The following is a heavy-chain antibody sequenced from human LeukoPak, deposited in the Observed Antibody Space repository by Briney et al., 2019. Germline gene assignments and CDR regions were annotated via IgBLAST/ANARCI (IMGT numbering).Heavy chain of an antibody. CDR2: IGTAGDT. D-gene: IGHD1-1*01. CDR1: GFTFSSYD. CDR3: ASSGSFYHPWAPDYYGMDV. Sequence: PGGSLRLSCAASGFTFSSYDMHWVRQATGKGLEWVSAIGTAGDTYYPGSVKGRFTISRENAKNSLYLQMNSLRAGDTAVYYCASSGSFYHPWAPDYYGMDVWGQGTTVTVSS. J-gene: IGHJ6*02. V-gene: IGHV3-13*04.